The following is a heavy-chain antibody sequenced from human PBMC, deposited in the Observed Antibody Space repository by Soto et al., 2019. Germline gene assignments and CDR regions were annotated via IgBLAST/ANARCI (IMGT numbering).Heavy chain of an antibody. CDR2: ISSSSSYI. D-gene: IGHD6-19*01. CDR1: GFTFNSYS. CDR3: ARGLRTGYSSGWYRDFDY. Sequence: GGSLRLSCAASGFTFNSYSMNWVRQAPGKGLEWVSSISSSSSYIYYADSVKGRFTISRDNAKNSLYLQMNSLRAEDTAVYYCARGLRTGYSSGWYRDFDYWGQGTLVTVSS. J-gene: IGHJ4*02. V-gene: IGHV3-21*01.